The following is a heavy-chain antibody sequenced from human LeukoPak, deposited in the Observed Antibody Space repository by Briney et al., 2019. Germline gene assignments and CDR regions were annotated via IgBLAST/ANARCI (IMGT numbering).Heavy chain of an antibody. CDR1: GFTFSSYW. J-gene: IGHJ5*02. CDR2: INTAGSST. CDR3: AKDRVPMVRGVTFDP. D-gene: IGHD3-10*01. Sequence: GGSLRLSCAASGFTFSSYWMHWVRQAPGRGLVWVSRINTAGSSTIYADSVKGRFTIPRDNSKNTLYLQMNSLRAEDTAVYYCAKDRVPMVRGVTFDPWGQGTLVTVSS. V-gene: IGHV3-74*01.